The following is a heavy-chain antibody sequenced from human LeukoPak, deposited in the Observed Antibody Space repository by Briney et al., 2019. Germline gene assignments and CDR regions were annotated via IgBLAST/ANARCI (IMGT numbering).Heavy chain of an antibody. CDR1: GGSISSYY. CDR2: IYYSGST. V-gene: IGHV4-59*01. CDR3: ARGYSGYDSGVGYYMDV. J-gene: IGHJ6*03. D-gene: IGHD5-12*01. Sequence: SETLSLTCTVSGGSISSYYWSWIRQPPGKGLEWIGYIYYSGSTNYNPSLKSRVTISVDTSKNQFSLKLSSVTAADTAVYYCARGYSGYDSGVGYYMDVWGKGTTVTVSS.